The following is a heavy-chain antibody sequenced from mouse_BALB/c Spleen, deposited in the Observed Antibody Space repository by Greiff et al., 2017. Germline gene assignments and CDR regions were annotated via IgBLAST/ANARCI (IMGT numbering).Heavy chain of an antibody. J-gene: IGHJ4*01. Sequence: EVQLVESGGGLVKPGGSLKLSCAASGFTFSSYAMSWVRQTPEKRLEWVASISSGGSTYYPDSVKGRFTISRDNARNILYLQMTSLRSEDTAMYYCARWFHYAMDYWGQGTSVTVSS. V-gene: IGHV5-6-5*01. CDR3: ARWFHYAMDY. CDR1: GFTFSSYA. D-gene: IGHD2-2*01. CDR2: ISSGGST.